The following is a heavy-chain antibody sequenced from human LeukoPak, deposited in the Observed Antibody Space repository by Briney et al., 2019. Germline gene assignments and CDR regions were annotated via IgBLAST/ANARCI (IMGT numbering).Heavy chain of an antibody. CDR3: ARVKVQYYYDSSGYRYFDY. V-gene: IGHV1-2*02. J-gene: IGHJ4*02. CDR2: INPNSGGT. CDR1: GHTFTGYY. Sequence: GASVKVSCKASGHTFTGYYMHWVRQAPGQGLEWMGWINPNSGGTNYAQKFQGRVTMTRDTSISTAYMELSRLRSDDTAVYYCARVKVQYYYDSSGYRYFDYWGQGTLVTVSS. D-gene: IGHD3-22*01.